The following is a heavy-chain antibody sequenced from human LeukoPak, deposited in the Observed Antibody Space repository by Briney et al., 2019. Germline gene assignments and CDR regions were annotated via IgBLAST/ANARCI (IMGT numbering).Heavy chain of an antibody. CDR3: ARAYQRLGELSLPNY. Sequence: GASVKVSCKTSGYIFTDYYMHWVRQAPGQGLEWMGWIHPSTGNPTYAQGFTGRFVFSLDTSVSTTYLQISSLKAEDTAVYYCARAYQRLGELSLPNYWGQGTLVTVSS. V-gene: IGHV7-4-1*02. CDR2: IHPSTGNP. J-gene: IGHJ4*02. CDR1: GYIFTDYY. D-gene: IGHD3-16*02.